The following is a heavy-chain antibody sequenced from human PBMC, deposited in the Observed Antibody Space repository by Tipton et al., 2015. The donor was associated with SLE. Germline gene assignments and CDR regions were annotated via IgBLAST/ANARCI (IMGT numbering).Heavy chain of an antibody. V-gene: IGHV4-39*01. CDR3: TRGFVLRVFDF. J-gene: IGHJ4*02. D-gene: IGHD3-10*01. CDR1: GDSISSTSYF. CDR2: ISYSGIT. Sequence: LRLSCSVSGDSISSTSYFWAWIRQPPGKGLEWIGTISYSGITYYNPSLRSRGTLSVDTSRNQVSLKLTSMTAADTAVYFCTRGFVLRVFDFWGQGTLVTVSS.